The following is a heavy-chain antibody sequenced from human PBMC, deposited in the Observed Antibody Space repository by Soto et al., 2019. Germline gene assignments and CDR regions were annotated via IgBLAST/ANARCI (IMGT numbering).Heavy chain of an antibody. V-gene: IGHV1-18*01. CDR1: GYTFTRNG. D-gene: IGHD1-26*01. CDR3: ARVRWELLSGVIDY. Sequence: ASVKVSCKTSGYTFTRNGISWVRQAPGQGLEWMGWISPKSGSIKYAQKFQGRVIMTTDTSTSTAYMEVRSLRSDDTAVYYCARVRWELLSGVIDYWGQGTLVTVSS. CDR2: ISPKSGSI. J-gene: IGHJ4*02.